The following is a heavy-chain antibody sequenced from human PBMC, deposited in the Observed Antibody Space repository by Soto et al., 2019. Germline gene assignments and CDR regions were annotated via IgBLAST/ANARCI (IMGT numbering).Heavy chain of an antibody. J-gene: IGHJ6*02. D-gene: IGHD6-19*01. Sequence: ASVKVSCKASGYTFTSYDTNWVRQATGQGLEWMGWMNPNSGNTGYAQKFQGRVTMTRNTSISTAYMELSSLRSEDTAVYYCARDGAGTAVAGSAYYYYGMDVWGQGTTVTVSS. CDR2: MNPNSGNT. V-gene: IGHV1-8*01. CDR3: ARDGAGTAVAGSAYYYYGMDV. CDR1: GYTFTSYD.